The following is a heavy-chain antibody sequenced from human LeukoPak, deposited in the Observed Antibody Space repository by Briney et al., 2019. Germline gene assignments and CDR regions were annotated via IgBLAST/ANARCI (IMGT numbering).Heavy chain of an antibody. V-gene: IGHV1-8*01. CDR1: GYTFTSYD. J-gene: IGHJ4*02. CDR3: ARSGVGARRRIDY. Sequence: ASVKVSCKASGYTFTSYDINWVRQATGQGLEWMGWMNPNSGNTGYAQKFQGRVTMTRSASINTAYMELSSLTSDDTAVYYCARSGVGARRRIDYWGQGTLVTVSS. D-gene: IGHD1-26*01. CDR2: MNPNSGNT.